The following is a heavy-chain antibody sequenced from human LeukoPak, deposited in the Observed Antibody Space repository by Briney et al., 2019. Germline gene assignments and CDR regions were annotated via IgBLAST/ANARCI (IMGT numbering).Heavy chain of an antibody. CDR1: GGTFSSYA. CDR3: ARSNGELLPYDFDY. CDR2: INPNSGGT. D-gene: IGHD1-26*01. V-gene: IGHV1-2*02. J-gene: IGHJ4*02. Sequence: ASVKVSCKASGGTFSSYAISWVRQAPGQGLEWMGWINPNSGGTNYAQKFQGRVTMTRDTSISTAYMELSRLRSDDTAVYYCARSNGELLPYDFDYWGQGTLVTVSS.